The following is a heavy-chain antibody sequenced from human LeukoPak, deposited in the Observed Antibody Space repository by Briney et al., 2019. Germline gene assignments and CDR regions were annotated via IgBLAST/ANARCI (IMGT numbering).Heavy chain of an antibody. J-gene: IGHJ5*02. CDR1: CLAFNFYA. D-gene: IGHD6-19*01. Sequence: GGSVRLSYAASCLAFNFYAMTWIGQAPGKGLQYLSTVNANGIHTYYADSVRGRFTISRDNSKNPLYLQLNSLSAHGRAFHYCAKPISGGLAVSGDWFDPWGQGTLVTVSS. CDR2: VNANGIHT. CDR3: AKPISGGLAVSGDWFDP. V-gene: IGHV3-23*01.